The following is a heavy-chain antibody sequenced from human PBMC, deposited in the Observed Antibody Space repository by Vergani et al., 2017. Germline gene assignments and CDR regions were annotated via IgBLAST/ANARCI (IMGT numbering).Heavy chain of an antibody. J-gene: IGHJ4*02. CDR1: GGTFSSYA. D-gene: IGHD3-3*01. CDR2: IIPIFGTA. Sequence: QVQLVQSGAAVKKPGSSVKVSCKASGGTFSSYAISWVRQAPGQGLEWMGGIIPIFGTANYAQKFQGRVTITADESTSTAYMELSSLRSEDTAVYYCARGKRSGDFWSGYLFDYWGQGTLVTVSS. V-gene: IGHV1-69*01. CDR3: ARGKRSGDFWSGYLFDY.